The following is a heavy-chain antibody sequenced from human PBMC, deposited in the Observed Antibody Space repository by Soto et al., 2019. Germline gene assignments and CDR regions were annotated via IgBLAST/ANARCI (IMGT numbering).Heavy chain of an antibody. CDR2: ISSSGSTI. V-gene: IGHV3-11*01. D-gene: IGHD4-17*01. Sequence: VQLVESGGGLVKPGGSLRLSCAASGFTFSDYYMSWIHQAPGKGLEWVSYISSSGSTIYYADSVKGRFTISRDNAKNSLYLQMNSLRAEDTAVYYCARDRTRLSLRGDYRDNMDVWGKGTTVTVSS. CDR1: GFTFSDYY. J-gene: IGHJ6*03. CDR3: ARDRTRLSLRGDYRDNMDV.